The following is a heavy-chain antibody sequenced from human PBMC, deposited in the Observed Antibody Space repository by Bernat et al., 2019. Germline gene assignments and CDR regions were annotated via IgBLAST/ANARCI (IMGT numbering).Heavy chain of an antibody. CDR3: ARGFTILGVVTTYYYGMDV. V-gene: IGHV4-39*01. Sequence: QLQLQESGPGLVKPSETLSLTGTVSGGAISSSSYYWGWIRQPPGKGLEWIGSIYYSGSTYYNPSLKSRVTISVGTSRNQSSLTLSSVTAAATAVYYCARGFTILGVVTTYYYGMDVWGRGTTVTVSS. CDR1: GGAISSSSYY. CDR2: IYYSGST. D-gene: IGHD3-3*01. J-gene: IGHJ6*02.